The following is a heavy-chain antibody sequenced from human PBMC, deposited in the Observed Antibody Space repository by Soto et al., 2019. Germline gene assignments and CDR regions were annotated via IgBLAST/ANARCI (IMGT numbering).Heavy chain of an antibody. V-gene: IGHV3-33*01. CDR1: GFTFSNNA. D-gene: IGHD3-16*01. CDR3: ARDLTLGRFPFLPSFDY. Sequence: QVQLVESGGGVVQPGRSLRLSCVASGFTFSNNAMHWVRQAPGKGLEWVAIIWYDESNEYYAESVKGRFTISRDNSKNTLYLQMNSLRAEDTAVYYCARDLTLGRFPFLPSFDYWGQGTLVTVSS. CDR2: IWYDESNE. J-gene: IGHJ4*02.